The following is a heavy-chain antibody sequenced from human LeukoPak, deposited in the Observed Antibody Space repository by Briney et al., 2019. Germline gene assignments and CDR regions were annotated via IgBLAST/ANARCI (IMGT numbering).Heavy chain of an antibody. CDR2: IIPIFGTA. CDR1: GGTFSSYA. V-gene: IGHV1-69*13. D-gene: IGHD1-26*01. Sequence: SVKVSCKASGGTFSSYAISWVRQAPGQGLEWMGGIIPIFGTANYAQKFQGRVTITADGSTSTAYMELSSLRSEDTAVYYCARVVSGSHYYYYYMDVWGKGTTVTVSS. CDR3: ARVVSGSHYYYYYMDV. J-gene: IGHJ6*03.